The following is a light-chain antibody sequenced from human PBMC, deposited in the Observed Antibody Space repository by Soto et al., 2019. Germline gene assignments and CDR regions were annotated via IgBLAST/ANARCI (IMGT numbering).Light chain of an antibody. V-gene: IGKV3-15*01. CDR1: QSVSSN. J-gene: IGKJ1*01. Sequence: EIVMTQSPATLSVSPGERATLSCRASQSVSSNLAWYQQKPGQAPRLLIYGASTRATGIPARFSGSESWTEFTLTISSLQSEDFAVYYCHQYNNWWTFGQGTKLEIK. CDR2: GAS. CDR3: HQYNNWWT.